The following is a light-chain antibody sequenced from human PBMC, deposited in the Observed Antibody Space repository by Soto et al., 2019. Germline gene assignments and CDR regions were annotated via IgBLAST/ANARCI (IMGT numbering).Light chain of an antibody. CDR1: SSDVGSYNL. V-gene: IGLV2-23*02. Sequence: QSALTQPASVSGSPGQSITISCTGTSSDVGSYNLVSWYQQHPGKAPKLMLSEVSKRPSGVSDRFSGSKSGNTASLTVSGLQAEDEADYYCCSSAGSNSFYVFGTGTKLTVL. CDR2: EVS. J-gene: IGLJ1*01. CDR3: CSSAGSNSFYV.